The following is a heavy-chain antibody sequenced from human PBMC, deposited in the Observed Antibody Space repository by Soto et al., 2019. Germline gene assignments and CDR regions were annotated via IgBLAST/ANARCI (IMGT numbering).Heavy chain of an antibody. Sequence: PSETLSLTCTVSGGSMSSYYWTWLRQSPGRGLEWIGYISYSGSTYYNPSLKSRVTISADTSKNQFSLRMNSVIAADTAVYYCARADQYASVDYWGQGTLVTVSS. CDR2: ISYSGST. CDR1: GGSMSSYY. D-gene: IGHD2-2*01. CDR3: ARADQYASVDY. V-gene: IGHV4-59*01. J-gene: IGHJ4*02.